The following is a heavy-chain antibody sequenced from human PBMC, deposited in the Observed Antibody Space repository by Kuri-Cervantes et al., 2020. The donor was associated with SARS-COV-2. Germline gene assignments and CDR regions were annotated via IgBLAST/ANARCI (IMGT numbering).Heavy chain of an antibody. CDR2: IRSKAYGGTT. V-gene: IGHV3-49*04. D-gene: IGHD3-3*01. Sequence: GESLKISCTASGFTFGDYAMSWVRQAPGKGLERVGFIRSKAYGGTTEYAASVKGRFTISRDDSKSIAYLQMNSLKTEDTAVYYCTRDSIFGVVVDYWGQGTLVTVSS. J-gene: IGHJ4*02. CDR3: TRDSIFGVVVDY. CDR1: GFTFGDYA.